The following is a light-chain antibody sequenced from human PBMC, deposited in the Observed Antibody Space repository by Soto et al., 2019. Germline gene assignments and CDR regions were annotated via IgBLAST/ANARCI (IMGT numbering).Light chain of an antibody. CDR3: SSYSGTNSNVI. CDR1: YSDIGDYNY. V-gene: IGLV2-8*01. CDR2: EGS. J-gene: IGLJ2*01. Sequence: QSVLTQPPSASGSPGQSVTISCAGTYSDIGDYNYVSWYQQHPGKVPKLFISEGSKRPSGVPDRFSGSKSGYTASLTVSDLQPADEAVYYCSSYSGTNSNVIFGGGTKLTVL.